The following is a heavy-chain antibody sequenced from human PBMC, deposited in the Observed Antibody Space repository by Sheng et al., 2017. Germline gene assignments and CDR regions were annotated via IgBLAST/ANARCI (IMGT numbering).Heavy chain of an antibody. CDR1: GFTFTNYG. Sequence: EVQLVESGGGLVQPGGTLSLSCATSGFTFTNYGMTWVRQAPGKGLEWVSGISGSGGSTYYADSVKGRFTISRDNSKNTLYLQMNSLRAEDMAIYYCAKSYPSSKVAGDYWGRGTLVTVSS. D-gene: IGHD6-13*01. V-gene: IGHV3-23*04. CDR2: ISGSGGST. J-gene: IGHJ4*02. CDR3: AKSYPSSKVAGDY.